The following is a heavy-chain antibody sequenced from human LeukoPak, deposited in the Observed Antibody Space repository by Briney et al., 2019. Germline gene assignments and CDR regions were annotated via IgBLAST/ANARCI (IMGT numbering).Heavy chain of an antibody. V-gene: IGHV1-46*01. CDR1: GYTFTSYY. CDR3: ARGIMVRGPSDYFDY. J-gene: IGHJ4*02. D-gene: IGHD3-10*01. CDR2: INPSGGST. Sequence: EASVKVSCKASGYTFTSYYMHWVRQAPGQGLEWMGIINPSGGSTSCAQKFQGRVTMTRDTSTSTVYMELSSLRSEDTAVYYCARGIMVRGPSDYFDYWGQGTLVTVSS.